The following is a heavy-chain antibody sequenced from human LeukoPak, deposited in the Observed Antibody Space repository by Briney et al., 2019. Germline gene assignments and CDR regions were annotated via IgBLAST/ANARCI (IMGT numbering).Heavy chain of an antibody. J-gene: IGHJ4*02. Sequence: PSETLSLTCAVYGGSFNGYYWGWIRQSPGEGLEWIGEINDSGVTNCNPSLESRVVLSVDTSKNQFSLRLSSVTAADTAVYYCARRLVDSGASQVSDHWGQGTLVTVSS. CDR1: GGSFNGYY. D-gene: IGHD2-15*01. CDR3: ARRLVDSGASQVSDH. CDR2: INDSGVT. V-gene: IGHV4-34*01.